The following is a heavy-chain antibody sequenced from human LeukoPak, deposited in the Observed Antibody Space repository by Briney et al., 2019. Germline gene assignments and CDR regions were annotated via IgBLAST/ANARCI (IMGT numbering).Heavy chain of an antibody. CDR3: ARELYNYVWGSYHDAFDI. CDR1: GFTFSNYW. Sequence: GGSLRLSCAASGFTFSNYWMSWVRQAPGKGLEWVANIKEDGSEKYYVDSVKGRFTISRDNAMTSLYLQMNSLRAEDTAVYYCARELYNYVWGSYHDAFDIWGQGTMVTVSS. V-gene: IGHV3-7*01. CDR2: IKEDGSEK. D-gene: IGHD3-16*02. J-gene: IGHJ3*02.